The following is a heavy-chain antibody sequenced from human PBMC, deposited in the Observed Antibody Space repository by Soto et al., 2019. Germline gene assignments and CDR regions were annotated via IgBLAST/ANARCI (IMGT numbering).Heavy chain of an antibody. CDR3: AGGSIASRPTNYYYYLMDV. CDR1: GGTFNSYA. D-gene: IGHD6-6*01. J-gene: IGHJ6*03. Sequence: SVKVSCKASGGTFNSYAINWVRQAPGQGLEWMGGIIPLFVTAIYSQNLQGRVTMTRDTSTSTVYVELSSLRSEDTAVYYCAGGSIASRPTNYYYYLMDVWGKGTTVTFSS. CDR2: IIPLFVTA. V-gene: IGHV1-69*05.